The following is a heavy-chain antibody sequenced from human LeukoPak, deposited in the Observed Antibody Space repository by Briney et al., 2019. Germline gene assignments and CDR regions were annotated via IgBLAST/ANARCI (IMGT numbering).Heavy chain of an antibody. J-gene: IGHJ5*02. CDR1: GYTFTSYY. CDR2: INPSGGST. Sequence: ASVKVSCKASGYTFTSYYMHWVRQAPGQGLEWMGIINPSGGSTSYAQKFQGRVTMTRDTSTSTVYMELSSLRSEDTAVYYCARDHDYGDYETYNWFDPWGQGTLVTVS. D-gene: IGHD4-17*01. CDR3: ARDHDYGDYETYNWFDP. V-gene: IGHV1-46*01.